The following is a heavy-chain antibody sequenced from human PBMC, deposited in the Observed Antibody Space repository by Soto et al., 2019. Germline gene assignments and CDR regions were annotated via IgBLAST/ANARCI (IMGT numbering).Heavy chain of an antibody. Sequence: QVQLVQSGAEVKKPGASVKVSCKASGYTFTHYYIHWVRQAPGQGLEWMGMINPSGGSTDYAQKCQGRVTMTTDTSTTTVYMELSSLRSDDTAVYYCARPPFPGCINGVCYPCEQWGQGTLVTVSS. J-gene: IGHJ4*02. CDR2: INPSGGST. CDR3: ARPPFPGCINGVCYPCEQ. V-gene: IGHV1-46*01. D-gene: IGHD2-8*01. CDR1: GYTFTHYY.